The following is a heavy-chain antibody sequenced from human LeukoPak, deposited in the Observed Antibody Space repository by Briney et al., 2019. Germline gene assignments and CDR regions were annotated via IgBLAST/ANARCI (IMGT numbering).Heavy chain of an antibody. CDR3: ARSSYWYSDAFDI. D-gene: IGHD2-21*02. CDR1: GGSISSYY. CDR2: INHSGST. V-gene: IGHV4-34*01. Sequence: SETLSLTCTVSGGSISSYYWSWIRQPPGKGLEWIGEINHSGSTNYNPSLKSRVTISVDTSKNQFSLKLSSVTAADTAVYYCARSSYWYSDAFDIWGQGTMVTVSS. J-gene: IGHJ3*02.